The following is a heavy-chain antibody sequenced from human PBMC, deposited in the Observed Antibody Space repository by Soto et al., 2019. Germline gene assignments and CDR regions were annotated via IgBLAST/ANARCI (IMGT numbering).Heavy chain of an antibody. J-gene: IGHJ6*02. CDR1: GFTFSSYW. CDR2: IKQDGSEK. V-gene: IGHV3-7*01. Sequence: EVQLVESGGGLVQPGGSLRLSCAASGFTFSSYWMSWVRQAPGKGLEWVANIKQDGSEKYYVDSVKGRFTISRDNAKNSLYLQMNSLRAEDTAVYYCARDRTPPHGYGMDVWGQGTTVTVSS. CDR3: ARDRTPPHGYGMDV.